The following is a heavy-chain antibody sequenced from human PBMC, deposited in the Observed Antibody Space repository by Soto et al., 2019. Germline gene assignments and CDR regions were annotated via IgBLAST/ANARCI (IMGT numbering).Heavy chain of an antibody. CDR1: GFTFSSYA. V-gene: IGHV3-23*01. CDR2: ISDSGGTT. Sequence: PGGSLRLSCAASGFTFSSYALSWVRQAPGKGLEWVSAISDSGGTTYYADSVKGRFTISRDNSKNTLYLEMNSLRAEDTAVYYCAKDQATGYYYFDYWGQGTLVTVSS. J-gene: IGHJ4*02. D-gene: IGHD5-12*01. CDR3: AKDQATGYYYFDY.